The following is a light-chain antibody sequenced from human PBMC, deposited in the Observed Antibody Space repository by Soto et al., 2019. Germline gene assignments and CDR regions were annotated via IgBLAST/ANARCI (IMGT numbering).Light chain of an antibody. V-gene: IGKV3-15*01. J-gene: IGKJ5*01. CDR3: QQYNNWLYT. CDR1: QSVSSS. Sequence: EIVMTQSPATLSVSPGERATLSCRASQSVSSSLAWYQQKPGQAPRLLFYGASTRATGVPARFSGSGSGTEFTLTISSLQSEDLEVYYCQQYNNWLYTFGQGRRLELK. CDR2: GAS.